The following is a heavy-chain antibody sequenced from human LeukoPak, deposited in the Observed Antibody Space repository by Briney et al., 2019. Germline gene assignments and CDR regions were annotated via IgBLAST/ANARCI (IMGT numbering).Heavy chain of an antibody. CDR3: ARTPNRDGYSHIDF. D-gene: IGHD5-24*01. J-gene: IGHJ4*02. Sequence: GGSLRLSCAASGFTFTNHAMAWVRLAPGKGLEWVSTLSDSGASTYYADSVKGRFTISRDNSRNTMYLQMDRLRADDTGVYFCARTPNRDGYSHIDFWGQGALVTVSS. CDR1: GFTFTNHA. CDR2: LSDSGAST. V-gene: IGHV3-23*01.